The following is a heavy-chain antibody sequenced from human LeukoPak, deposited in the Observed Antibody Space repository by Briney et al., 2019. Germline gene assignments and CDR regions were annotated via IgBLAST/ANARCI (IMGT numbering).Heavy chain of an antibody. D-gene: IGHD2-15*01. CDR3: ARQKAVVVVAATPDEDYGDYVDYYYYMDV. Sequence: GGSLRLSCAASGFTFSRYWMSWVRQAPGKGLEWVANIKEDGSEKYNVDSVKGRLTISRDNAKNSLSLQIKSLRAEDTAVYYCARQKAVVVVAATPDEDYGDYVDYYYYMDVWGKGTTVTVSS. J-gene: IGHJ6*03. CDR1: GFTFSRYW. CDR2: IKEDGSEK. V-gene: IGHV3-7*01.